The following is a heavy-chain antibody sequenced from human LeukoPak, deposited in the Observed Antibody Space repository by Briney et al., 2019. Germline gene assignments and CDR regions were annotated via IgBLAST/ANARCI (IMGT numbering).Heavy chain of an antibody. D-gene: IGHD6-25*01. CDR2: ISTYNGDV. CDR1: GYTFNTYG. V-gene: IGHV1-18*01. J-gene: IGHJ4*02. CDR3: LRDAQRPRLTPDY. Sequence: ASVKVSCKASGYTFNTYGISWVRQAPGQGLEWMGWISTYNGDVNYVQNLQGRVTITTDTSTSTAYKELMSLRSDDTAVYYCLRDAQRPRLTPDYWGQGALVTVSS.